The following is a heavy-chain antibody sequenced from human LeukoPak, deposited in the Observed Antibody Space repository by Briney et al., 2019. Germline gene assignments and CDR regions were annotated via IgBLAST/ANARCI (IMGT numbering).Heavy chain of an antibody. J-gene: IGHJ4*02. CDR2: IYYSGST. Sequence: SETLPLTCTVSGGSISSSSYYWGWVRQPPGKGLEWIGSIYYSGSTYYNPSLKSRVTISVDTSKNQFSLKLSSVTAADTAVYYCARLILTGYYYFDYWGQGTLVTVSS. D-gene: IGHD3-9*01. V-gene: IGHV4-39*01. CDR1: GGSISSSSYY. CDR3: ARLILTGYYYFDY.